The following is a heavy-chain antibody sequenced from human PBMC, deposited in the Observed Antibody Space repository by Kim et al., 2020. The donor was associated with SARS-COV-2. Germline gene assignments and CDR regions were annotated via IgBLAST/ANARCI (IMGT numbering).Heavy chain of an antibody. J-gene: IGHJ1*01. V-gene: IGHV1-8*01. Sequence: ASVKVSCKASGYTFTNYDINWVRQAPGQGLEWMGWMKPNSGNAGYGKKFQGRVTMTRDTSISAAYMELRSLTSEDTAVYYCARGRGPMGATHADYFLYWGQGSLVTVSS. CDR2: MKPNSGNA. CDR1: GYTFTNYD. D-gene: IGHD3-10*01. CDR3: ARGRGPMGATHADYFLY.